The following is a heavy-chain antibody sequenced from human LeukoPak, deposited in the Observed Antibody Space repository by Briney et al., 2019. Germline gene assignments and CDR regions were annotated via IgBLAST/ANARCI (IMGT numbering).Heavy chain of an antibody. V-gene: IGHV1-2*02. CDR2: INPNSGGT. CDR3: AREGGSYYDSSGYPDY. D-gene: IGHD3-22*01. J-gene: IGHJ4*02. CDR1: GYTFTGYY. Sequence: GASVKVSCKASGYTFTGYYMHWVRQAPGQGLEWMGWINPNSGGTNYAQKFQGRVTMTRDTSISTAYMELSRLRSDDTAVYYCAREGGSYYDSSGYPDYWGQGTLVTVSS.